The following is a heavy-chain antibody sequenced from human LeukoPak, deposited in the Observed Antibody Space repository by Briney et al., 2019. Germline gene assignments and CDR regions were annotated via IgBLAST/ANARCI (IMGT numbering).Heavy chain of an antibody. J-gene: IGHJ4*02. V-gene: IGHV3-23*01. Sequence: GGSLRLSCAASGFTFSNAWMSWVRQAPGKGLEWVSGITGSGGTTYYADSVKGRATISRDNSKNTLYLQMNSLRAEDTAIYYCARDLRVISFDNWGQGTLVSVSS. D-gene: IGHD2-21*01. CDR1: GFTFSNAW. CDR3: ARDLRVISFDN. CDR2: ITGSGGTT.